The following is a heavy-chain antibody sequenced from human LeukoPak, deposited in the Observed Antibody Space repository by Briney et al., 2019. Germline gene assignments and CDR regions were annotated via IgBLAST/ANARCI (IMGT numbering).Heavy chain of an antibody. D-gene: IGHD6-19*01. CDR3: ARGPSAVAGLSR. J-gene: IGHJ4*02. CDR2: INHSGST. V-gene: IGHV4-34*01. Sequence: SETLSLTCAVYGGSFSGYYWSWIRQPPGKGLEWIGEINHSGSTNYNSSLKSRVTISVDTSKNQFSLKLSSVTAADTAVYHCARGPSAVAGLSRWGQGTLVTVSS. CDR1: GGSFSGYY.